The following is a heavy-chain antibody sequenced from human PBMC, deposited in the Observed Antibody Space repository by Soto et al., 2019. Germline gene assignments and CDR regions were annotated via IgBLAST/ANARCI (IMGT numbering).Heavy chain of an antibody. CDR3: ARDKGLKDGMAF. CDR1: GDSVSTNSAA. J-gene: IGHJ6*02. Sequence: SQTLSLTCAISGDSVSTNSAAWNWIRQSPSRGLEWLGRTYYRSRWYDDYALPMKSRITINPDTSKNQFPLQLRSVTPDDTAVYYCARDKGLKDGMAFWAQGTTVTVSS. CDR2: TYYRSRWYD. V-gene: IGHV6-1*01.